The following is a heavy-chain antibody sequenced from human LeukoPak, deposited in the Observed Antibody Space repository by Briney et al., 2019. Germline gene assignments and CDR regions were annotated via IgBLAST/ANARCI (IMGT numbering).Heavy chain of an antibody. V-gene: IGHV1-2*02. CDR1: GYTFTGYY. CDR3: ASDPLYCSSTSCYWFDP. D-gene: IGHD2-2*01. J-gene: IGHJ5*02. Sequence: ASVKVSCKGSGYTFTGYYMHWVRQAPGQGLEWVGWINPNSGGTNYAQKFQGRVTMTRDTSISTAYMELSRLRSDDTAVYYCASDPLYCSSTSCYWFDPWGQGTLVTVSS. CDR2: INPNSGGT.